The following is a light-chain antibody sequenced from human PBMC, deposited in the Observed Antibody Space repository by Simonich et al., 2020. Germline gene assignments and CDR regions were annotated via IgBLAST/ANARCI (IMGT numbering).Light chain of an antibody. V-gene: IGKV3-15*01. J-gene: IGKJ2*01. CDR2: GAS. Sequence: EIVMTQSPATLSVSPGERATLSCRASQRVSSNLAWYQQKHGQAPRLLIYGASTRATGIPARFSGSGSGTEFTLTISSLQSEDFAVYYCQQYNNWPPNTFGQGTKLEIK. CDR1: QRVSSN. CDR3: QQYNNWPPNT.